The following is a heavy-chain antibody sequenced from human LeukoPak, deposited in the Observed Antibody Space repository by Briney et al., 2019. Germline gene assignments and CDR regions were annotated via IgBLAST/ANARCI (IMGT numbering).Heavy chain of an antibody. J-gene: IGHJ3*02. CDR1: GYTFTSYG. D-gene: IGHD1-26*01. Sequence: ASVKVSCKASGYTFTSYGISWVRQAPGQGLEWMGWISAYTGNANPAQKLQGRVTMTTDTSTSTAYMELRSLRSDDTAVYYCARRDSGSYYFYAFDIWGQGTMVTVSS. CDR2: ISAYTGNA. CDR3: ARRDSGSYYFYAFDI. V-gene: IGHV1-18*01.